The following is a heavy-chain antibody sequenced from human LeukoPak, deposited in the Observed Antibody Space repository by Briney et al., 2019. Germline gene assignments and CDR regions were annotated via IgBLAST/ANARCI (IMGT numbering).Heavy chain of an antibody. CDR2: IIPILGIA. CDR3: ARDAFTAYCGGDCYSWPYWYFDL. J-gene: IGHJ2*01. CDR1: GGTFSSYS. Sequence: ASVKVSCKASGGTFSSYSINWVRQAPGQGLEWMGRIIPILGIANYAQKFQGRVTITAAKSTSTAYMELSSLRFEDTAVYYCARDAFTAYCGGDCYSWPYWYFDLWGRGTPVTVSS. D-gene: IGHD2-21*02. V-gene: IGHV1-69*04.